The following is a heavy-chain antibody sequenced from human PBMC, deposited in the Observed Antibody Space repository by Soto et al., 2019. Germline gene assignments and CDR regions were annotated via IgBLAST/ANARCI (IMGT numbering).Heavy chain of an antibody. CDR3: TRVGGAVVKPRSIWSGAPQTNDYYYMDV. Sequence: EVQLVESGGGLVQPGGSLRLSCAASGFTFSSYNMNWVRQAPGKGLEWVSYISSSSSTIYYADSVKGRFTISRDNAKNSLYLQMNSLTAEDTAAYYCTRVGGAVVKPRSIWSGAPQTNDYYYMDVWGKGTTVTVSS. D-gene: IGHD3-3*01. CDR2: ISSSSSTI. J-gene: IGHJ6*03. CDR1: GFTFSSYN. V-gene: IGHV3-48*01.